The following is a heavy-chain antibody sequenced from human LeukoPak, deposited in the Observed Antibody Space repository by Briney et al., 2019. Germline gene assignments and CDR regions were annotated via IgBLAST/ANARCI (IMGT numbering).Heavy chain of an antibody. CDR2: IIPIFGTA. V-gene: IGHV1-69*13. Sequence: SVKVSCKASGGTFSSYAISWVRQAPGQGLEWMGGIIPIFGTANYAQKFQGRVTITADESTSTAYMELSSLRSEDTAVYYCARDGLPAAMLYYFDYWGQGTLVTVSS. D-gene: IGHD2-2*01. CDR1: GGTFSSYA. J-gene: IGHJ4*02. CDR3: ARDGLPAAMLYYFDY.